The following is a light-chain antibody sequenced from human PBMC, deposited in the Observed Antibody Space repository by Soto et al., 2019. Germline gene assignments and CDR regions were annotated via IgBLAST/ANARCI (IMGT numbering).Light chain of an antibody. CDR1: QSITSE. Sequence: EIVMTQSPATLSVSPGETATLSCRASQSITSELAWYQQKPGQPPRLLIYGASTRATGVPARFTGSWSGSEFTLTISGLQSEDFAVYYCQQGHNWPLTFGQGTRLEI. V-gene: IGKV3-15*01. CDR3: QQGHNWPLT. CDR2: GAS. J-gene: IGKJ2*01.